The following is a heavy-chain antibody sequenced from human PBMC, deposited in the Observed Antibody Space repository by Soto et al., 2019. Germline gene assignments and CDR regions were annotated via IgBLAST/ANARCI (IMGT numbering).Heavy chain of an antibody. V-gene: IGHV3-33*01. CDR2: IWYDGSNK. CDR3: ARDRPYCSGGSCYSNWFDP. CDR1: GFTFSSYG. J-gene: IGHJ5*02. D-gene: IGHD2-15*01. Sequence: QVQLVESGGGVVQPGRSLRLSCAASGFTFSSYGMHWVRQAPGKGLEWVAVIWYDGSNKYYADSVKGRFTISRDNSKNTLYLQMNSLRAEDTAVYYCARDRPYCSGGSCYSNWFDPWGQGTLVTVSS.